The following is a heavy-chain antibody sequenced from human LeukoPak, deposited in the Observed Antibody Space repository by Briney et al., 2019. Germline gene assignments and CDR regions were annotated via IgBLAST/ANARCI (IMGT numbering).Heavy chain of an antibody. CDR3: ARVAGYYDFWSGYPPPPQNDY. V-gene: IGHV1-2*02. Sequence: GASVKVSCKASGYTFTGYYMHWVRQAPGQGLEWMGWINPNSGGTNYAQKFQGRVTMTRDTSISTAYMELSRLRSDDTAVYYCARVAGYYDFWSGYPPPPQNDYWGQGTLVTVSS. J-gene: IGHJ4*02. CDR1: GYTFTGYY. CDR2: INPNSGGT. D-gene: IGHD3-3*01.